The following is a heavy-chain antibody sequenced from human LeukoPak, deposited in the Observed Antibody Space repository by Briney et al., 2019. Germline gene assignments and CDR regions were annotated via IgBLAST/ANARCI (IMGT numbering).Heavy chain of an antibody. CDR3: ARDLGYCSGGSCNDY. CDR2: ISSSSSYI. CDR1: GFTFSSYS. J-gene: IGHJ4*02. D-gene: IGHD2-15*01. Sequence: GGSLRLSCAASGFTFSSYSMNWVRQAPGKGLEWVSSISSSSSYIYYADSVKGRFTISRDNAKNSLYLQMNSLRAEDTAVYYCARDLGYCSGGSCNDYWGQGILVTVSS. V-gene: IGHV3-21*01.